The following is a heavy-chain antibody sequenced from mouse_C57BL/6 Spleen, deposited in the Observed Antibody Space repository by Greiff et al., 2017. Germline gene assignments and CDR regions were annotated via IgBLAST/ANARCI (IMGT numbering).Heavy chain of an antibody. D-gene: IGHD1-1*01. Sequence: QVQLQQPGAELVKPGASVKMSCKASGYTFTSYWITWVKQRPGQGLEWIGDIYPGSGSTNYNGKFKGKATLTADKSSSTAYMQLSSLTSEDSAVYFCARVGYYGSWFAYWGQGTLVTVSA. J-gene: IGHJ3*01. V-gene: IGHV1-55*01. CDR3: ARVGYYGSWFAY. CDR1: GYTFTSYW. CDR2: IYPGSGST.